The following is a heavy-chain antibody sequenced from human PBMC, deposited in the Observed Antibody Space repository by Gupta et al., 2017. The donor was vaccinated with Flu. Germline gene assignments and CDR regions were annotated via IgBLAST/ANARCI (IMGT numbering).Heavy chain of an antibody. V-gene: IGHV3-48*03. CDR3: ASQFGELSFSVPPLDY. CDR1: GFTFSSYE. D-gene: IGHD3-10*01. CDR2: ISSSGSTI. Sequence: EVQLVESGGGLVQPGGSLRLSCAASGFTFSSYEMNWVRQAPGKGLEWVSYISSSGSTIYYADSVKGRFTISRDNAKNSLYLQMNSLRAEDTAVYYCASQFGELSFSVPPLDYWGQGTLVTVSS. J-gene: IGHJ4*02.